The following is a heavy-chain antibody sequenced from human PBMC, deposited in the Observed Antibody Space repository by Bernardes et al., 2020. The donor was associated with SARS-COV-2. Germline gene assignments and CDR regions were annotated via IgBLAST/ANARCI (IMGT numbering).Heavy chain of an antibody. CDR2: ISGSGGST. CDR3: AKDVYSSSYNWFDP. CDR1: GFTFSRYA. D-gene: IGHD6-13*01. V-gene: IGHV3-23*01. Sequence: GGSLRLSCAASGFTFSRYAMSWVRQAPGKGLEWVSAISGSGGSTYYADSVKGRFTISRDNSKNTLYLQMNSLRAEDTAVYYCAKDVYSSSYNWFDPWGQGTLVTVSS. J-gene: IGHJ5*02.